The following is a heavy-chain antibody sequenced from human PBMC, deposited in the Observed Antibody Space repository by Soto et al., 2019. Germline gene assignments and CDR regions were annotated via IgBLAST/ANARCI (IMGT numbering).Heavy chain of an antibody. V-gene: IGHV4-31*03. CDR1: GGSIRTGDSY. CDR2: IYYSGDT. Sequence: QVQLQESGPRLVKPSQTLSLTCTVSGGSIRTGDSYWSWIRQHPGKGLEWIGNIYYSGDTDYNPSLNIRVTISVDTSRNQFSLRLSAVTAADTAIYYCARDNPGDAYHYGLDVGGQGTTVTVSS. J-gene: IGHJ6*02. D-gene: IGHD2-21*01. CDR3: ARDNPGDAYHYGLDV.